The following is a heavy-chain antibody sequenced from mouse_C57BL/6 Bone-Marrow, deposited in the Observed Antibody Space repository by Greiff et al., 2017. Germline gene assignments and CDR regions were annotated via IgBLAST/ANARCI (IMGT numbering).Heavy chain of an antibody. CDR1: GYTFTEYT. J-gene: IGHJ3*01. CDR2: FYPGSGSI. CDR3: ARHEGLWAFAY. V-gene: IGHV1-62-2*01. D-gene: IGHD1-1*02. Sequence: QVQLKQSGAELVNPGASVKLSCKASGYTFTEYTIHWVKQRPGQGLEWIGWFYPGSGSIKYNEKFKDKATLTADNSSSTVSMERSRLTSEDSAVYFCARHEGLWAFAYWGQGTLVTVSA.